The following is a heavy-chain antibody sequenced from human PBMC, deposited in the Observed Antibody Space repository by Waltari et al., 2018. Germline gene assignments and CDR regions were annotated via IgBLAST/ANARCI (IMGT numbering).Heavy chain of an antibody. J-gene: IGHJ4*02. D-gene: IGHD6-13*01. CDR3: AKESGSSWSPLDY. V-gene: IGHV3-48*03. CDR1: GFNLSSCE. CDR2: ISVSGTTI. Sequence: EVQLVASGGGLVQPGGSLRLSCAASGFNLSSCEMNWVRQAPGKGLEWVSYISVSGTTIYYADSVKGRFTISRDNAKNSLYLQMNSLRAEDTAVYYCAKESGSSWSPLDYWGQGTLVTVSS.